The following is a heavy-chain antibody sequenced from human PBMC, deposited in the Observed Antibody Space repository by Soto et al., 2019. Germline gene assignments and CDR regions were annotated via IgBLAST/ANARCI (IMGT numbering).Heavy chain of an antibody. D-gene: IGHD5-18*01. CDR3: AREDVDTAMVGSLDV. CDR1: GYTFTSYA. V-gene: IGHV1-3*01. J-gene: IGHJ6*02. Sequence: ASVKVSCKASGYTFTSYAMHWLRQAPGQRLEWMGWINAGNGNTKYSQKFQGRVTITRDTSASTAYMELSSLRSEDTAVYYCAREDVDTAMVGSLDVWGQGTTVTVSS. CDR2: INAGNGNT.